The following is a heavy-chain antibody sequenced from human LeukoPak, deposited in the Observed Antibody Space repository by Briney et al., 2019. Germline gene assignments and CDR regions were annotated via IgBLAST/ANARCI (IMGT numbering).Heavy chain of an antibody. V-gene: IGHV1-69*04. CDR1: GGTFSSYA. J-gene: IGHJ6*02. CDR2: IIPILGIA. D-gene: IGHD3-16*02. CDR3: ASKSSAYYYYGMDV. Sequence: ASVKVSCKASGGTFSSYAISWVRQAPGQGLEWMGRIIPILGIANYAQKFQSRVTITADKSTSTAYMELSSLRSEDTAVYYCASKSSAYYYYGMDVWGQGTTVTVSS.